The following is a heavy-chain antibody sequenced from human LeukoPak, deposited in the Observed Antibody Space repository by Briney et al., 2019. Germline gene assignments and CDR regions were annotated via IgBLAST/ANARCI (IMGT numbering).Heavy chain of an antibody. CDR2: IYSDNT. CDR1: GFTVSSNS. V-gene: IGHV3-53*01. Sequence: GGSLRLSCTVSGFTVSSNSMGWVRQAPGKGLEWVSFIYSDNTHYSDSVKGRFTISRDNSKNTLYLQMNSLRAEDTAVYYCARRAGAYSHPYDYWGQGTLVTVSS. J-gene: IGHJ4*02. CDR3: ARRAGAYSHPYDY. D-gene: IGHD4/OR15-4a*01.